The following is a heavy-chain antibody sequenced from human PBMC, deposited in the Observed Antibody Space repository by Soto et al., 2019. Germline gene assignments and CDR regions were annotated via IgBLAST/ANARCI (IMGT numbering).Heavy chain of an antibody. CDR1: GGSFSGYY. V-gene: IGHV4-34*01. CDR3: ARERGGPLWFGELYWFDP. J-gene: IGHJ5*02. Sequence: PSETLSLTCAVYGGSFSGYYWSWIRQPPGKGLEWIGEINHSGSTNYNPSLKSRVTISVDTSKNQFSLKLSSVTAADTAVYYCARERGGPLWFGELYWFDPWGQGTLVTVSS. D-gene: IGHD3-10*01. CDR2: INHSGST.